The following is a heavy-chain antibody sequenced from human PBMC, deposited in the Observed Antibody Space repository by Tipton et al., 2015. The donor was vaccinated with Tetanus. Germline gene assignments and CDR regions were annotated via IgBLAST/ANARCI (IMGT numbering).Heavy chain of an antibody. CDR1: GFTFDDYA. V-gene: IGHV3-9*01. J-gene: IGHJ4*02. CDR3: AKDRDYDSSGYYYQTFDY. D-gene: IGHD3-22*01. CDR2: IRWNRGSI. Sequence: SLRLSCAASGFTFDDYAMHWVRQAPGKGLEWVSGIRWNRGSIGYADSVKGRFTISRDSAKNSLYLQMNSLRAEDTALYYCAKDRDYDSSGYYYQTFDYWGQGTLVTVSS.